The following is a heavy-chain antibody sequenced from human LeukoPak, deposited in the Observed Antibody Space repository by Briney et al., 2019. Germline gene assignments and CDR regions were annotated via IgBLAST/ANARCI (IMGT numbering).Heavy chain of an antibody. CDR2: ISGSGGST. CDR3: ATQTYYDILTGYQADY. CDR1: GFTFSSYA. J-gene: IGHJ4*02. V-gene: IGHV3-23*01. D-gene: IGHD3-9*01. Sequence: PGGSLRLSCAASGFTFSSYAMSWVRQAPGKGLEWVSAISGSGGSTYYADSVKGRFTISRDNSKNTLYLQMNSLRAEDTAVYYCATQTYYDILTGYQADYWGQGTLVTVSS.